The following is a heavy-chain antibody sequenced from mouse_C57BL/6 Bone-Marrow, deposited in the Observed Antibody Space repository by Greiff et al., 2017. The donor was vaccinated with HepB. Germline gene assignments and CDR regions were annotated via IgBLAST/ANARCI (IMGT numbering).Heavy chain of an antibody. CDR1: GYTFNDYY. D-gene: IGHD2-3*01. J-gene: IGHJ3*01. CDR3: AGGGYYPAWFAY. CDR2: RGPGSGST. V-gene: IGHV1-77*01. Sequence: QVQLQQSGAELVKPGASVKISCKASGYTFNDYYINWVKQRPGQGLEWIGNRGPGSGSTYYNEKFKGKATLTADKSSSTAYMQLSSLTSEDSAVYFCAGGGYYPAWFAYWGQGTLVTVSA.